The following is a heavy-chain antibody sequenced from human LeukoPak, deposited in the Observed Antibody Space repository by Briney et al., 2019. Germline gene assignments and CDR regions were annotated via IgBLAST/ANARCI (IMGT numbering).Heavy chain of an antibody. V-gene: IGHV4-34*01. Sequence: SETLSLTCAVYGGSFSGYYWSWIRQPPGQGLEWIGEISYSGIINYNPSLKSRVSISVDTSKNQFSLKLSSVTAADTAVYYCARVTGYTIEDYFDYWGQGTLVTVSS. CDR3: ARVTGYTIEDYFDY. CDR1: GGSFSGYY. J-gene: IGHJ4*02. CDR2: ISYSGII. D-gene: IGHD3-9*01.